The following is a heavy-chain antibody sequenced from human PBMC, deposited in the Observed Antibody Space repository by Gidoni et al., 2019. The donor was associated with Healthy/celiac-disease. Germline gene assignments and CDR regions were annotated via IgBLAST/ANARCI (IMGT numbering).Heavy chain of an antibody. CDR1: GFTFSSYG. D-gene: IGHD6-19*01. CDR3: AKWSQWLVPIVDY. J-gene: IGHJ4*02. V-gene: IGHV3-30*18. Sequence: QVQLVESGGGVVQPGRSLRLSCGASGFTFSSYGMHWVRQAPGKGLEWVAVISYDGSNKYYADSVKGRFTISRDNSKNTLYLQMNSLRAEDTAVYYCAKWSQWLVPIVDYWGQGTLVTVSS. CDR2: ISYDGSNK.